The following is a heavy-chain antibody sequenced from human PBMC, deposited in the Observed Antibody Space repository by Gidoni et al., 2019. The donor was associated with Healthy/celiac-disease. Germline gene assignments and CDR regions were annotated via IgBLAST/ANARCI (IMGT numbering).Heavy chain of an antibody. V-gene: IGHV4-34*01. CDR2: INHSGIT. Sequence: QVQLQQWGAGLLKPSETLSLTCAVYGGSFSGYYWSWIRQPPGKGLEWIGEINHSGITNYNPSIKSRVTISVDTSKNQFSLKLYSVTAADTAVYYCARGGVRIPHYWGQGTLVTVSS. D-gene: IGHD2-2*02. J-gene: IGHJ4*02. CDR1: GGSFSGYY. CDR3: ARGGVRIPHY.